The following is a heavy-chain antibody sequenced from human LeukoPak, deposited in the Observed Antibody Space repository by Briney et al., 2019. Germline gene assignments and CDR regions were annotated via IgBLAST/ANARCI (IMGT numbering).Heavy chain of an antibody. CDR1: GFTFSSHW. CDR2: IKEDGSED. V-gene: IGHV3-7*03. Sequence: GGSLRLSCTAAGFTFSSHWMSWVRQAPGKGLEWVANIKEDGSEDYYMDSVKGRFTISRDNAKTSLFLQMDSLDAEDTAVYYCARAYSWGQGTLVTVSS. J-gene: IGHJ4*02. CDR3: ARAYS.